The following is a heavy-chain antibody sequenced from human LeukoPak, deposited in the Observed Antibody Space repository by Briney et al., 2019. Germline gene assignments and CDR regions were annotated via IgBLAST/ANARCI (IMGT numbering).Heavy chain of an antibody. Sequence: SVKVSCKASGFTFTSSAVQWVRQARGQRLEWIGWIVVGGGNTNYAQKFQERVTITRDMSTSTAYMELSSLRSEDTAVYYCAAPYSAYDSSGWLCWGQGTLVTVSS. V-gene: IGHV1-58*01. J-gene: IGHJ4*02. CDR3: AAPYSAYDSSGWLC. CDR1: GFTFTSSA. CDR2: IVVGGGNT. D-gene: IGHD3-22*01.